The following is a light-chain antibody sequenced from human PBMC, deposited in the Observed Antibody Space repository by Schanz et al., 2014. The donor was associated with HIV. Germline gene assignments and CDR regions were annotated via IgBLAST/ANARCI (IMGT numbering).Light chain of an antibody. CDR2: NTY. CDR1: SSNFRSNA. CDR3: AAWDDSLSPWV. Sequence: QSVLTQPPSASGTPGQRVTISCSGSSSNFRSNAVNWYQQLPGTAPKLVLYNTYHRPSGVPDRFSGSQSGTSASLAISGLQSEDEADYYCAAWDDSLSPWVFGGGTKLTVL. J-gene: IGLJ3*02. V-gene: IGLV1-44*01.